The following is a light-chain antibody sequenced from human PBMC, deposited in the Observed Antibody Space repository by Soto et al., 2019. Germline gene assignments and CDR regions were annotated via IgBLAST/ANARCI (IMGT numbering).Light chain of an antibody. CDR3: QQLNSYPLT. CDR2: GAS. Sequence: EIVLTQSPGTLSLSPGERATLSCRASQSVSSSYLAWYQQKPGQAPRLLIYGASSRATGIPDRFSGSGSGTEFTLTISSLQPEDFATYYCQQLNSYPLTFGPGTKVDIK. J-gene: IGKJ3*01. V-gene: IGKV3-20*01. CDR1: QSVSSSY.